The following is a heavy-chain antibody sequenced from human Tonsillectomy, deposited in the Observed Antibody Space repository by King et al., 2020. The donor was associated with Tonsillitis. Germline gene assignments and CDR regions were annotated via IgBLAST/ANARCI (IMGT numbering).Heavy chain of an antibody. D-gene: IGHD2-8*01. Sequence: VQLVESGGGLVKPGGSLRLSCAASGFTFSDYYMNWVRQAPGKGLEWVSYISSSGSTIYYADSVKGRFTISRANAKNSLYLQMNSLRAEDTAVYYCAGEVLMGAGFPFEYWGQGTLVTVSS. CDR1: GFTFSDYY. J-gene: IGHJ4*02. CDR2: ISSSGSTI. V-gene: IGHV3-11*01. CDR3: AGEVLMGAGFPFEY.